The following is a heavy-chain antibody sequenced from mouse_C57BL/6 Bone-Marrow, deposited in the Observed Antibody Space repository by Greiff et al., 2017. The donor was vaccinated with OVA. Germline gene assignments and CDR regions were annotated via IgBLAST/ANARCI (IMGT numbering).Heavy chain of an antibody. D-gene: IGHD2-1*01. J-gene: IGHJ4*01. CDR3: ARQMIYYGNYNAMDY. V-gene: IGHV2-6-1*01. Sequence: VKLVESGPGLVAPSQSLSITCTVSGFSLTSYGVHWVRQPPGKGLEWLVVIWSDGSTTYNSARKSRLSISKDNSKSQVFLKMNSLQTDDTAMYYCARQMIYYGNYNAMDYWGQGTSVTVSS. CDR1: GFSLTSYG. CDR2: IWSDGST.